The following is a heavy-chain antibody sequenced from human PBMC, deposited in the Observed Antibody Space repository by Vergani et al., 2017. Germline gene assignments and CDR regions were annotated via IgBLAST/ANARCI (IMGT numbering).Heavy chain of an antibody. Sequence: EVQLLESGGGLVQPGRSLRLSCTASGFTFGDYAMSWFRQAPGKGLAWVCFIRSKAYGGTTEYAASVKGRFTISRDDSKSIAYLQMNSLKTEDTAVYYCANLWLPTLETDYWGQGTLVTVSS. V-gene: IGHV3-49*03. CDR2: IRSKAYGGTT. D-gene: IGHD5-12*01. J-gene: IGHJ4*02. CDR1: GFTFGDYA. CDR3: ANLWLPTLETDY.